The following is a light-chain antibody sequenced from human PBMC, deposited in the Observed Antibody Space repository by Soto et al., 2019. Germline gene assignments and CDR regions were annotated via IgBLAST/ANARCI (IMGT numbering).Light chain of an antibody. Sequence: EIVLTQSPGTLSLSPGERATLSCRASQSVTSSYFAWYQHKPGQAPRLLIYAASDRATGIPDRLIGSGSVTNFTLTFARLEPEDFAVYYCQDYGPSPGYSFGQGTKLVI. J-gene: IGKJ2*03. CDR3: QDYGPSPGYS. CDR1: QSVTSSY. V-gene: IGKV3-20*01. CDR2: AAS.